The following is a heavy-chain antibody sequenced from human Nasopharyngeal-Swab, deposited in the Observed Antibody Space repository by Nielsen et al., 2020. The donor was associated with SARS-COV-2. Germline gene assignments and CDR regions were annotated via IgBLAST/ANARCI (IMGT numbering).Heavy chain of an antibody. CDR3: AKDNNPGIAVAGTLYYYMDV. V-gene: IGHV3-20*04. D-gene: IGHD6-19*01. CDR2: INWNGGSI. Sequence: GGSLRLSCAASGFTFDDYGMSWVRQAPGKGLEWVSGINWNGGSIGYADSVKGRFTISRDNAKNSLYLQMNSLRAEDTALYYCAKDNNPGIAVAGTLYYYMDVWGKGTTVTVSS. J-gene: IGHJ6*03. CDR1: GFTFDDYG.